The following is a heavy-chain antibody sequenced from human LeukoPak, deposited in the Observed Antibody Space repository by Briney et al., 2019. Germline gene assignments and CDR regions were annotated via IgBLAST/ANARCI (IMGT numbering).Heavy chain of an antibody. V-gene: IGHV3-74*01. D-gene: IGHD5-24*01. J-gene: IGHJ4*02. Sequence: GGSLRLSCAASGFTFSSYRMHWVRQAPGKGLVWVSRISPDGSTTGHADSVKGRFTTSRDNAKNSLYLQMNSLRAEDTAIYYCTRVGYIDEGIDYWGQGTLVTVSS. CDR2: ISPDGSTT. CDR1: GFTFSSYR. CDR3: TRVGYIDEGIDY.